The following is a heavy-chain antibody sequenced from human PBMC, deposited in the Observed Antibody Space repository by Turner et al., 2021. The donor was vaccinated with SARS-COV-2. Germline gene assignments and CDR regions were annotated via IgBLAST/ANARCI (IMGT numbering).Heavy chain of an antibody. CDR2: ISSSSSYI. CDR3: ARGTYYYDSSVYSGTNWFDP. D-gene: IGHD3-22*01. CDR1: GFTFRRYS. Sequence: EVQLVESGGGLVKPGGSLRLSCASSGFTFRRYSMNWVRQAPGKGLEWVSSISSSSSYIYYADSVKGRFTISRDNAKNSLYLQMNSLRAEDTAVYYCARGTYYYDSSVYSGTNWFDPWGQGILVTVSS. J-gene: IGHJ5*02. V-gene: IGHV3-21*01.